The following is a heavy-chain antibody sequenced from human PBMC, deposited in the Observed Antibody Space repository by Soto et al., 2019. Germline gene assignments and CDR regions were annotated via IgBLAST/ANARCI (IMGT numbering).Heavy chain of an antibody. J-gene: IGHJ4*02. CDR3: AADTTRYGGGDY. Sequence: QMQLVQSGPEVKKPGTSVKVSCKASGFTFTSSAVQWVRQARGQRLEWIGWIVVGSGNTNYAQKFQERVTITRDMSKSTAYMELSSLRSEDTAVYYCAADTTRYGGGDYWGQGTLVTVSS. D-gene: IGHD4-17*01. CDR2: IVVGSGNT. CDR1: GFTFTSSA. V-gene: IGHV1-58*01.